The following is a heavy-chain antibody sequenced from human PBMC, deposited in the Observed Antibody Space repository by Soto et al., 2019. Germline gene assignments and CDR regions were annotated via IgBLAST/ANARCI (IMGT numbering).Heavy chain of an antibody. V-gene: IGHV3-48*03. CDR3: VRRMASPDQ. J-gene: IGHJ4*02. CDR1: GFTFSDYE. D-gene: IGHD2-15*01. CDR2: ITSGGRSI. Sequence: LRLSCTASGFTFSDYEMNWVRQAPGKGLECVSYITSGGRSIYYADSVKGRFIISRDNAENSLYLQMNSLRPEDTAVYYCVRRMASPDQWGQGTLVTVSS.